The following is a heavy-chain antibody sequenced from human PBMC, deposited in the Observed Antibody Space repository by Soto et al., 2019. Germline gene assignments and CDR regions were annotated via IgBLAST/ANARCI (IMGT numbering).Heavy chain of an antibody. CDR1: GFTFSSYW. CDR2: IKQDGSEK. D-gene: IGHD3-22*01. CDR3: ARDTWDYYDSSGALDYFDY. J-gene: IGHJ4*02. V-gene: IGHV3-7*01. Sequence: GGSLRLSCAASGFTFSSYWMSWVRQAPGKGLEWVANIKQDGSEKYYVDSVKGRFTISRDNAKTSLYLQMNSLRAEDTAVYYCARDTWDYYDSSGALDYFDYWGQGTLVTVSS.